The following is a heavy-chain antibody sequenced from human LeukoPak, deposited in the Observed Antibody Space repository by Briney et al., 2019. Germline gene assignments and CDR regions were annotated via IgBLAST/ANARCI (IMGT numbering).Heavy chain of an antibody. D-gene: IGHD3-22*01. CDR1: GGSISSSSW. J-gene: IGHJ4*02. CDR2: IYHSGST. CDR3: ARSPEIYDSSGYYLDY. Sequence: SETLSLTCAVSGGSISSSSWWSWVRPPPGKGLEWIGEIYHSGSTNYNPSLKSRVTISVDKSKNQFSLKLSSVTAADTAVYYCARSPEIYDSSGYYLDYWGQGTLVTVSS. V-gene: IGHV4-4*02.